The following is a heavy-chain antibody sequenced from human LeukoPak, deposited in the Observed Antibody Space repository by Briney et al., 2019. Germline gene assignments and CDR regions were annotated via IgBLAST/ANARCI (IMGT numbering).Heavy chain of an antibody. D-gene: IGHD2-2*01. V-gene: IGHV3-30*02. J-gene: IGHJ4*02. Sequence: GGSLRLSCVASEFNFRTYGMDWVRQAPGKGLEWVAFIRNDGSNKYYADSVKGRFTISRDNSKNTLYPQMNSLRAEDTGVYYCAKDSSTSCHDWGQGTLVTVSS. CDR2: IRNDGSNK. CDR1: EFNFRTYG. CDR3: AKDSSTSCHD.